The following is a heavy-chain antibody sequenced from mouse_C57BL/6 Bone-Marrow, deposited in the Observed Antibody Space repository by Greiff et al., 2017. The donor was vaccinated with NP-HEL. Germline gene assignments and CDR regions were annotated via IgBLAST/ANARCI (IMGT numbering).Heavy chain of an antibody. CDR2: IYPRSGNT. D-gene: IGHD1-1*01. Sequence: VQLQQSGAELARPGASVKLSCKASGYTFTSYGISWVKQRTGQGLEWIGEIYPRSGNTYYNEKFKGKATLTADKSSSTAYMEFRSLTSEDSAVYFCARWRYYGSNWYFDVWGTGTTVTVSS. CDR1: GYTFTSYG. V-gene: IGHV1-81*01. CDR3: ARWRYYGSNWYFDV. J-gene: IGHJ1*03.